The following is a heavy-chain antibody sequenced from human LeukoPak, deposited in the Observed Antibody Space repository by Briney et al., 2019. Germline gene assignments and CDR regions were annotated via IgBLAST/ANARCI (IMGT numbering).Heavy chain of an antibody. Sequence: SETLSLTCTVSGGSISSHYWIWIRQPPGKGLEWIGHIYYSGSTNYNPSLKSRVTISVDTSKNQFSLKLSSVTPADTAVYYCARVIPYGGLDYWGQGTLVIVSS. CDR1: GGSISSHY. V-gene: IGHV4-59*11. CDR3: ARVIPYGGLDY. CDR2: IYYSGST. J-gene: IGHJ4*02. D-gene: IGHD4-23*01.